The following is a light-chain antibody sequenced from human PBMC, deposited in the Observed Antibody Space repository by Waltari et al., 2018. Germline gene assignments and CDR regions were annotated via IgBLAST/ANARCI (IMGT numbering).Light chain of an antibody. CDR2: AVG. J-gene: IGLJ2*01. CDR1: SSDVEGFNF. V-gene: IGLV2-14*03. CDR3: SSYTSVNTR. Sequence: QSALTQPASMSGSPGQSITISCTGTSSDVEGFNFVSWYQQYPAKAPKLIIYAVGNRPSGVSHRFSGSRSDNTASLTISGLQAEDEADYDCSSYTSVNTRFGGGTKLTVL.